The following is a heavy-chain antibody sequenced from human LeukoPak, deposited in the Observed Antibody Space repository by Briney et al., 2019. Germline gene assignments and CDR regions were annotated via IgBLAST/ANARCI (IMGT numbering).Heavy chain of an antibody. CDR2: IIPIFGTA. V-gene: IGHV1-69*05. D-gene: IGHD6-19*01. J-gene: IGHJ4*02. Sequence: SVKVSCKASGGTFSSYAISWVRQAPGQGLEWMGRIIPIFGTANYAQKFQGRVTITTDESTSTAYMELSSLRSGDTAVYYCAREVAGEAGDWGQGTLVTVSS. CDR1: GGTFSSYA. CDR3: AREVAGEAGD.